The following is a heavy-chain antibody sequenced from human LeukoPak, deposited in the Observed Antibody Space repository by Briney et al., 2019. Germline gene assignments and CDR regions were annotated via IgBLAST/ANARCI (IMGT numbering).Heavy chain of an antibody. CDR1: GYTFTTYA. CDR3: ARDRYGDGFAHFDY. D-gene: IGHD5-24*01. V-gene: IGHV1-2*02. J-gene: IGHJ4*02. Sequence: GASVKVSCKASGYTFTTYAMHWGRQAPGQGLEWMGWITPSGGTNYPQKFQGRVAITRDTSITTAYMDLSRLTSDDTAVYYCARDRYGDGFAHFDYWGQGALVTVSS. CDR2: ITPSGGT.